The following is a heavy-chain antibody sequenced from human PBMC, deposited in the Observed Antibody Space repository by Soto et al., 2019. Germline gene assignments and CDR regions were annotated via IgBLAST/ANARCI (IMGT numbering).Heavy chain of an antibody. J-gene: IGHJ5*02. D-gene: IGHD6-13*01. V-gene: IGHV3-49*04. Sequence: SLRLSCTASGFTFGDYAMSWVRQAPGKGLEWVGFIRSKAYGGTTEYAASVKGRFTISRDDSKSIAYLQMNSLKTEDTAVYYCTRGISSSWYWFDPWGQGTLVTVSS. CDR1: GFTFGDYA. CDR2: IRSKAYGGTT. CDR3: TRGISSSWYWFDP.